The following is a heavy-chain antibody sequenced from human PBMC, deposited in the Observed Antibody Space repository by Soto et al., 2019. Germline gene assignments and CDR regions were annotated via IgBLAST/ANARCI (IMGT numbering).Heavy chain of an antibody. V-gene: IGHV1-8*01. CDR3: ARVYGYYYHYMDV. J-gene: IGHJ6*03. CDR1: GYSLTDYA. D-gene: IGHD2-8*01. Sequence: QAYLEQSGAEVKKPGASVKVSCKASGYSLTDYAITWVRQASGLGLEYVGWISPDSGNTDYAHKFQGRVTMTSNTSINTAYMEVSSLRSDDTAVYYCARVYGYYYHYMDVWGKGTTVTVSS. CDR2: ISPDSGNT.